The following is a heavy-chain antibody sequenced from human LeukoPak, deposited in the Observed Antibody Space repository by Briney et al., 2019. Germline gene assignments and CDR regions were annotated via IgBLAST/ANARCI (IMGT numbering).Heavy chain of an antibody. CDR1: GFIFSYYG. D-gene: IGHD2-8*02. Sequence: GGSLRLSCAASGFIFSYYGMHWVHQAPGKGLEWLAVIWPDGTIQYYADPVKGRFTISRDNSKNTLYLQLTGLRADDSAVYYCARHNHDWGWDFWGQGAQVTVSS. CDR3: ARHNHDWGWDF. CDR2: IWPDGTIQ. J-gene: IGHJ4*02. V-gene: IGHV3-33*01.